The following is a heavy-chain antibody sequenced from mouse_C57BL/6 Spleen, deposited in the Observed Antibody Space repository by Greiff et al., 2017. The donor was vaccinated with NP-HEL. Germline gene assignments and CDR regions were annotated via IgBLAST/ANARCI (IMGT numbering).Heavy chain of an antibody. CDR3: ARGYYGSRPHWYFDV. CDR1: GYTFTDYN. V-gene: IGHV1-22*01. Sequence: EVQLQQSGPELVKPGASVKMSCKASGYTFTDYNMHWVKQSHGKSLEWIGYINPNNGGTSYNQKFKGKATLTVNKSSNTAYMELRSLTSEDSAVYYCARGYYGSRPHWYFDVWGTGTTVTVSS. D-gene: IGHD1-1*01. CDR2: INPNNGGT. J-gene: IGHJ1*03.